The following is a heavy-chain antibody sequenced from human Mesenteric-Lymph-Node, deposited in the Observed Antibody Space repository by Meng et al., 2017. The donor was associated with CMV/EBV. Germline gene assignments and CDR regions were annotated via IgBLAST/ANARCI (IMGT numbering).Heavy chain of an antibody. D-gene: IGHD3-16*01. CDR2: TYYRSESYN. V-gene: IGHV6-1*01. CDR3: AYFGDLPPLW. J-gene: IGHJ4*02. CDR1: GDIISSNNAA. Sequence: QTPLQACIPGLVKFSKTPYITCTISGDIISSNNAAWNWIRQSPSRGLEWLGRTYYRSESYNDYAVSVKSRISVNLDTSKNQLSLHLNFVTPEDTAVYYCAYFGDLPPLWWGQGTLVTVSS.